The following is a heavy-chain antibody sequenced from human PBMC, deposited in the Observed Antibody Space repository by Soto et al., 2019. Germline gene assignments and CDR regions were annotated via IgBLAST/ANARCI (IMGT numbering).Heavy chain of an antibody. D-gene: IGHD6-13*01. CDR3: ARFLRVSSSWYYFDY. CDR1: GGSISSYY. CDR2: IYYSGST. V-gene: IGHV4-59*01. Sequence: PSETLSLTCTVSGGSISSYYWSWIRQPPGKGLEWIGYIYYSGSTNYNPSLKSRVTISVDTSKNQFSLKLSSVTAAGTAVYYCARFLRVSSSWYYFDYWGQGTLVTVSS. J-gene: IGHJ4*02.